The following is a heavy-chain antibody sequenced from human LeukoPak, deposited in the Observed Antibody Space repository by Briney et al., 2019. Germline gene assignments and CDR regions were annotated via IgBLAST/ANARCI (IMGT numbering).Heavy chain of an antibody. V-gene: IGHV3-21*01. CDR2: ISSSSSYI. Sequence: GGSLSLSCAASVFNFSSYSMNLVRQAPGKGLEWVSSISSSSSYIYYADSVKCRFTISRDNGKNSLYLQMNRLRAGHTAVYICMRILVAAAGDAFDIWGAGTMVTVSS. D-gene: IGHD6-13*01. CDR3: MRILVAAAGDAFDI. CDR1: VFNFSSYS. J-gene: IGHJ3*02.